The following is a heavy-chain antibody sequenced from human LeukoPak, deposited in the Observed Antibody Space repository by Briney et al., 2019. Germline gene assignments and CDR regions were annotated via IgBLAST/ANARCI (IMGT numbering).Heavy chain of an antibody. J-gene: IGHJ4*02. D-gene: IGHD1-1*01. V-gene: IGHV3-21*01. CDR3: ASGIREQGFGY. Sequence: GGSLRLSCAASGFTFSSYYMSWVRRAPGRGLEWVSSISPTGGAIFYADSLRGRFTISRDNAKNSLFLQMNSLRAEDTAVYFCASGIREQGFGYWGQGTLVTVSS. CDR2: ISPTGGAI. CDR1: GFTFSSYY.